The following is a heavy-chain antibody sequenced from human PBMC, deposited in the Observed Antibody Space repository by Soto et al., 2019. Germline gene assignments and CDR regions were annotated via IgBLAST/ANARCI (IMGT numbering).Heavy chain of an antibody. V-gene: IGHV1-69*13. Sequence: SVKVSCKASGGTFSSYAISWVRQAPGQGLEWMGGIIPIFGTANYAQKFQGRVTITADESTSTAYMELSSLRSEDTAVYYCARDQVLYCSGGSCYGAGYYYYGMDVWG. CDR2: IIPIFGTA. D-gene: IGHD2-15*01. CDR3: ARDQVLYCSGGSCYGAGYYYYGMDV. J-gene: IGHJ6*02. CDR1: GGTFSSYA.